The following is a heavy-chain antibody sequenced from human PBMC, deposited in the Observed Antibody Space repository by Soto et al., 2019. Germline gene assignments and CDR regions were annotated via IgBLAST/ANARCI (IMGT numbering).Heavy chain of an antibody. J-gene: IGHJ3*02. D-gene: IGHD2-8*01. CDR1: GYTFTSSD. Sequence: ASVKVSCKASGYTFTSSDINWVRQATGQGLEWMGWMNPNSGNTGYAQKFQGRVTMTRNTSISTAYMELSSLRSEDTAVYYCARGRGVPYAFDIWGQGTMVTVSS. CDR2: MNPNSGNT. CDR3: ARGRGVPYAFDI. V-gene: IGHV1-8*01.